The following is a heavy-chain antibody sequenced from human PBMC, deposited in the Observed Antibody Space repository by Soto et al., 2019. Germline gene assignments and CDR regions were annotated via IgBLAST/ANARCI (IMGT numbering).Heavy chain of an antibody. CDR2: INPNIGGT. CDR1: GSTFTGYY. D-gene: IGHD3-9*01. V-gene: IGHV1-2*02. J-gene: IGHJ4*02. CDR3: ARGSRSYYDILNGYYMVGAEFDS. Sequence: QVQLVQSGAEVKKPGASVKVSCKASGSTFTGYYMHWVRQSTGQVLEWMGLINPNIGGTNYAQKVQGRVTMTRDTSISTAEVEVSRLRYDDTAVYYCARGSRSYYDILNGYYMVGAEFDSWGQGTLVTVSS.